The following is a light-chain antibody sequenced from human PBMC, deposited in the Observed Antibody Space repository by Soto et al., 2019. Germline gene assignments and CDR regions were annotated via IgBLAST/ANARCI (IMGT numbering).Light chain of an antibody. CDR1: SSDVGIYKY. J-gene: IGLJ2*01. CDR2: EVA. CDR3: SSFTSSSTVV. V-gene: IGLV2-14*01. Sequence: QCALTQAASGSGSPGQSITISCTGTSSDVGIYKYVSWYQQHPGKAPNLMIYEVANRPSGVSNRFSGSKSGNTASLTISGLQAEDEADYYCSSFTSSSTVVFGGGTKLTVL.